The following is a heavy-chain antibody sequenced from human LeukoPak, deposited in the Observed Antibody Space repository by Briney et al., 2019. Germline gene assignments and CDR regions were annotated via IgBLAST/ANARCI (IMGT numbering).Heavy chain of an antibody. CDR3: ASGSGSYYPMDY. J-gene: IGHJ4*02. Sequence: ASVKVSCKASGGTFSSYAISWVRQAPGQGLEWMGGIIPIFGTANYAQKFQGRVTITADESTSTAYMELSSLRSEDTAVYYCASGSGSYYPMDYWDQGTLVTVSS. CDR2: IIPIFGTA. V-gene: IGHV1-69*13. D-gene: IGHD1-26*01. CDR1: GGTFSSYA.